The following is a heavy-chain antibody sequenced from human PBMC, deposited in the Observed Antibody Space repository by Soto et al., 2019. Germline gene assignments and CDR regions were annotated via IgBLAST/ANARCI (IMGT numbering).Heavy chain of an antibody. CDR3: ARGSGSYSYYYGMDV. CDR1: GGSISSGGYS. D-gene: IGHD1-26*01. V-gene: IGHV4-30-2*01. Sequence: SETLSLTCAVSGGSISSGGYSWSWIRQPPGKGLEWIGYIYDSGSTYYNPSLKSRITISVDRSKNQFSLNLTSVTAADTAVYYCARGSGSYSYYYGMDVWGQGTTVTVSS. CDR2: IYDSGST. J-gene: IGHJ6*02.